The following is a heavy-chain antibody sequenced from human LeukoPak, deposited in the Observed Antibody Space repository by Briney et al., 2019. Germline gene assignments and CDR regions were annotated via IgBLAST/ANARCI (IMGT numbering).Heavy chain of an antibody. CDR3: ARGPALSHYDIFTGYRWRGFDY. D-gene: IGHD3-9*01. J-gene: IGHJ4*02. Sequence: ASVKVSCKASGYTFTSYDINWVRQATGQGLEWMRWMNPNSGNTGYAQKFQGRVTMTRNTSISTAYMELSSLRSEDTAVYYCARGPALSHYDIFTGYRWRGFDYWGQGTLVTVSS. V-gene: IGHV1-8*01. CDR1: GYTFTSYD. CDR2: MNPNSGNT.